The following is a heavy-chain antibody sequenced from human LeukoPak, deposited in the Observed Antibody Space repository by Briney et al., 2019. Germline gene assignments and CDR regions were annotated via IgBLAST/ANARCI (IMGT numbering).Heavy chain of an antibody. CDR1: GSTFTRYY. D-gene: IGHD3-10*01. J-gene: IGHJ4*02. CDR3: ARDGGYFDY. CDR2: INPNSGGK. V-gene: IGHV1-2*02. Sequence: ASVKVSCKAAGSTFTRYYMHWGGQAPGQGLEWMGWINPNSGGKNYAQKFQGKVNKTRDTSISTAYMELSRLRSDDQGAYYCARDGGYFDYWGQGTLVTVSS.